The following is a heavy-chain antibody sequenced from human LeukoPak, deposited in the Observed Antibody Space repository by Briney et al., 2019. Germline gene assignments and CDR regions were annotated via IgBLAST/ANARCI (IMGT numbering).Heavy chain of an antibody. D-gene: IGHD5-24*01. J-gene: IGHJ6*02. CDR1: GFTFSSYE. CDR3: ARSRRDNYYYYYGMDV. V-gene: IGHV3-48*03. CDR2: ISSSDTTI. Sequence: GGSLRLSCAASGFTFSSYEMTWIRQAPGKGLEWVSNISSSDTTIHYADSVKGRFTISRDNARNSLYLQMNSLRAEDTAVYYCARSRRDNYYYYYGMDVWGQGTTVTVSS.